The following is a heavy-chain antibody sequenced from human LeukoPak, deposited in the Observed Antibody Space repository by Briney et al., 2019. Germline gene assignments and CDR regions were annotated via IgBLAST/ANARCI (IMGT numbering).Heavy chain of an antibody. CDR3: ARNEWELPAGDY. D-gene: IGHD1-26*01. CDR2: IYYSGST. CDR1: GGSISSSSYY. V-gene: IGHV4-39*01. J-gene: IGHJ4*02. Sequence: KTSETLSLTCTVSGGSISSSSYYWGWIRQPPGKGLEWIGSIYYSGSTYYNPSLKSRVTISVDTSKNQFSLKLSSVTAADTAVYYCARNEWELPAGDYWGQGTLVTVSS.